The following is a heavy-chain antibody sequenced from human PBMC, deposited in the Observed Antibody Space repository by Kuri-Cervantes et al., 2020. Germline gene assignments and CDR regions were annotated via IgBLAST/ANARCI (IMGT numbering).Heavy chain of an antibody. V-gene: IGHV3-23*01. J-gene: IGHJ4*02. CDR1: GFTFSNYA. Sequence: GGSLRLSCAASGFTFSNYAMSWVRQAPGKGLEWVSGISGSGGSTYYTDSVKGRFTISRDNSKNALYLQMNSLRAEDTAVYYCAKETDYGDYLVFDYWGQGTLVTVSS. CDR3: AKETDYGDYLVFDY. D-gene: IGHD4-17*01. CDR2: ISGSGGST.